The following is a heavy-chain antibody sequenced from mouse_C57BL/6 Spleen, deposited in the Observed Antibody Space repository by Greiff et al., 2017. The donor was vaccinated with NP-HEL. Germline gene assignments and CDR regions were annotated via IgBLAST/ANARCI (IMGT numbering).Heavy chain of an antibody. V-gene: IGHV1-69*01. D-gene: IGHD1-1*01. CDR1: GFTFTSYW. CDR2: IDPSDSDT. CDR3: ARHGSSYWYFDV. J-gene: IGHJ1*03. Sequence: VQLQQSGPELVMPGASVKLSCKASGFTFTSYWMHWVKQRPGQGLEWIGLIDPSDSDTNYNQKFKGKSTLTVDKSSSTAYMQLSSLTSEDSAVYYCARHGSSYWYFDVWGTGTTVTVSS.